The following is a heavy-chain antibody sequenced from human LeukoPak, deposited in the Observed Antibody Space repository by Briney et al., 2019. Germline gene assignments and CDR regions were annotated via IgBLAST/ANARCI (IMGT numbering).Heavy chain of an antibody. Sequence: PSETLSLTCAVYGGSFSGYYWSWIRQPPGKGLEWIGEINHSGSTNYNPSLKSRVTISVDTSKNQFSLKLSSVTAADTAVYYCASVPYGDKYYGMDVWGQGTTVTVSS. V-gene: IGHV4-34*01. CDR2: INHSGST. D-gene: IGHD4-17*01. J-gene: IGHJ6*02. CDR3: ASVPYGDKYYGMDV. CDR1: GGSFSGYY.